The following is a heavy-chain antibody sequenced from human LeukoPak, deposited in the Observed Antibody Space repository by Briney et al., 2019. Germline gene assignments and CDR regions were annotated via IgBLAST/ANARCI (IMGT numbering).Heavy chain of an antibody. CDR3: AGQARPGSAEGAFDI. CDR2: ISTAGDP. CDR1: GFTFSSYD. Sequence: PGGSLRLSCTASGFTFSSYDMHWVRQDKGKGLEWVSAISTAGDPYYLGSVKGRFTISRESAKNSFYLQMNSLRAGDTAVYYCAGQARPGSAEGAFDIWGQETMVTVSS. V-gene: IGHV3-13*05. J-gene: IGHJ3*02. D-gene: IGHD2-2*01.